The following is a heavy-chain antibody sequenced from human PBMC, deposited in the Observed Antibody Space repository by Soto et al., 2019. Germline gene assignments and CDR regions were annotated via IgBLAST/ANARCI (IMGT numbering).Heavy chain of an antibody. V-gene: IGHV3-49*03. Sequence: GGSLRLSCTASGFTFGDYAMSWFRQAPGKGLEWVGFIRSKAYGGTTEYAASVKGRFTISRDDSKSIAYLQMNSLKTEDTAVYYCTRDGIRFPGRYYYGMDVWGQGTTVTVS. CDR3: TRDGIRFPGRYYYGMDV. CDR1: GFTFGDYA. J-gene: IGHJ6*02. D-gene: IGHD3-3*01. CDR2: IRSKAYGGTT.